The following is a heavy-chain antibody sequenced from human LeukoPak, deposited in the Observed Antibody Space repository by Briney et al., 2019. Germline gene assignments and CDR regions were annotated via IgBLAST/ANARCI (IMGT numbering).Heavy chain of an antibody. CDR1: GYSISSGYY. J-gene: IGHJ4*02. Sequence: SETLSLTCTVSGYSISSGYYWGWIRQPPGKGLEWIGSIYHSGSTYYNPSLKSRVTISVDTSKNQFSLKLSSVTAADTAVYYCAREREQLWLPFDYWGQGTLVTVSS. V-gene: IGHV4-38-2*02. D-gene: IGHD5-18*01. CDR2: IYHSGST. CDR3: AREREQLWLPFDY.